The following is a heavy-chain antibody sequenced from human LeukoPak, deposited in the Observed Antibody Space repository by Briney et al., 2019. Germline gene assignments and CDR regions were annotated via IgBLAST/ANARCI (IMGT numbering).Heavy chain of an antibody. CDR1: GGSISSYY. Sequence: SETLSLTCTVSGGSISSYYRSWIRQPPGKGLEWIGYIYTSGSTNYNPSLKSRVTISVDTSKNQFSLKLSSVTAADTAVYYCASGGGWLLPPFAYYYYMDVWGKGTTVTVSS. J-gene: IGHJ6*03. V-gene: IGHV4-4*09. CDR2: IYTSGST. CDR3: ASGGGWLLPPFAYYYYMDV. D-gene: IGHD2-21*01.